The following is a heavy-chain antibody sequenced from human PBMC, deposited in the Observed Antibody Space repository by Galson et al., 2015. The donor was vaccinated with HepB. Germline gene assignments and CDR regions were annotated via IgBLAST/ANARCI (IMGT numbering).Heavy chain of an antibody. CDR2: ISHDGSHK. V-gene: IGHV3-30*04. CDR3: VRDFWSSTWPTGS. CDR1: GFTFSTYT. J-gene: IGHJ5*02. D-gene: IGHD6-13*01. Sequence: SLRLSCAASGFTFSTYTIHWVRQAPGKGLEWVAVISHDGSHKYYADSVKGRFSISRDNSKNTLYLQMNSLRIEDTAVYFCVRDFWSSTWPTGSWGQGTLVSVSS.